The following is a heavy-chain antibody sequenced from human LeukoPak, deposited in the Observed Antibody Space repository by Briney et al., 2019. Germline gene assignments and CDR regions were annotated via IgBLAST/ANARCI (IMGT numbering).Heavy chain of an antibody. CDR3: AKVNSGYLDY. V-gene: IGHV3-30*18. CDR1: GYTFSSYG. J-gene: IGHJ4*02. CDR2: ISYDGSNK. D-gene: IGHD3-22*01. Sequence: GGSLRLSCAASGYTFSSYGMHWVRQAPGKGLEWVAVISYDGSNKYYADSVKGRFTISRDNSKNTLYLQMNSLRAEDTAVYYCAKVNSGYLDYWGQGTLVTVSS.